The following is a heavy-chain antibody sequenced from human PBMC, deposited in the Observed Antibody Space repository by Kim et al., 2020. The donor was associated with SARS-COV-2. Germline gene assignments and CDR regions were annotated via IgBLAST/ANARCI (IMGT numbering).Heavy chain of an antibody. CDR1: GGSISSGGYY. CDR2: IYYSGST. Sequence: SETLSLICTVSGGSISSGGYYWSWIRQHPGKGLEWIGYIYYSGSTYYNPSLKSRVTISVDTSKNQFSLKLSSVTAADTAVYYCAREAMREYFDYWGQGTLLTLSS. J-gene: IGHJ4*02. D-gene: IGHD2-2*01. CDR3: AREAMREYFDY. V-gene: IGHV4-31*03.